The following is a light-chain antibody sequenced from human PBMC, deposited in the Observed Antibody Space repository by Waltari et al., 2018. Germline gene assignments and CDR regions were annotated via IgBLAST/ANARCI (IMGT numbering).Light chain of an antibody. CDR3: YSTDGSGNERV. CDR2: EDS. Sequence: SYELTQPPSVSVSPGQTARITCSGDALPRNYAYCYQQKSGQAPVLVMYEDSKRPPGIPERFSGSGSGTMATLTISGAQAEDEADYYCYSTDGSGNERVFGGGTKLTV. V-gene: IGLV3-10*01. J-gene: IGLJ2*01. CDR1: ALPRNY.